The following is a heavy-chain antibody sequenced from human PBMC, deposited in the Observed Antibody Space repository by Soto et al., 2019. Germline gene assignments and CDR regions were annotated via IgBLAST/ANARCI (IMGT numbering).Heavy chain of an antibody. Sequence: GGAVRLSCAAFGFPFSSYGMHWVRQAPGKGLEWVAVIWYDGSNKYYSDSVKSRFTISRDNSKNTLYLQMNSLRAEDTAVYYCARESMSSGWSPDAFDIWGQGTMVTVSS. V-gene: IGHV3-33*01. CDR2: IWYDGSNK. CDR1: GFPFSSYG. CDR3: ARESMSSGWSPDAFDI. J-gene: IGHJ3*02. D-gene: IGHD6-19*01.